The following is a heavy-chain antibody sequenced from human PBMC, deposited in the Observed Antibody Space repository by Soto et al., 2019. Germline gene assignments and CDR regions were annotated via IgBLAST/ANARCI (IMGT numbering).Heavy chain of an antibody. CDR2: IIPIFGTA. CDR3: ARQPAYDSSGYSDYYYYYGMDV. D-gene: IGHD3-22*01. J-gene: IGHJ6*02. CDR1: GGTFSSYA. V-gene: IGHV1-69*01. Sequence: QVQLVQSGAEVKKPGSSVKVSCKASGGTFSSYAISWVRQAPGQGLEWVGGIIPIFGTANYAQKFQGRVTITADESTSTAYMERSSLRSEDTAVYYCARQPAYDSSGYSDYYYYYGMDVWGQGTTVTVSS.